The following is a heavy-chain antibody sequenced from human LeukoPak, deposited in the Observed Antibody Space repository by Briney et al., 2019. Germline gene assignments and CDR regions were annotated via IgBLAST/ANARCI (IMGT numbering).Heavy chain of an antibody. CDR2: ISSSGSTI. J-gene: IGHJ6*03. CDR1: GFTFSDYY. Sequence: PGGSLRLSCAASGFTFSDYYMSWIRQAPGKGLEWVSYISSSGSTIYYADSVKGRFTISRDNAKNSLYLQMNSLRAEDTAVYYCARVSSSGYYWSPYYHYYMDVWGKGTTVTISS. D-gene: IGHD3-22*01. CDR3: ARVSSSGYYWSPYYHYYMDV. V-gene: IGHV3-11*01.